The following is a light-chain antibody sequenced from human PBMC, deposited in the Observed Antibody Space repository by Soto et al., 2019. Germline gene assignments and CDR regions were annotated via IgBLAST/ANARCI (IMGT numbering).Light chain of an antibody. CDR3: MQRIEFPSLT. J-gene: IGKJ4*01. V-gene: IGKV2-40*01. CDR1: QSLLDSDDGNTY. CDR2: PLS. Sequence: DIVLTQTPLSLPVTPGEPASISCRSSQSLLDSDDGNTYLDWYLQKPGQSPQFLIFPLSYRASGVPDRFSGSGSGTDFTLKISRVEAEDVGVYYCMQRIEFPSLTFGGGTKVEIK.